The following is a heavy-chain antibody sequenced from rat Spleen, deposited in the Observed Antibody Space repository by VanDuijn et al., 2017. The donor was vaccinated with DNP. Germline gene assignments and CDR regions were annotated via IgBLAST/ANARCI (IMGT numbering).Heavy chain of an antibody. CDR2: IRSGGST. D-gene: IGHD1-2*01. V-gene: IGHV2-19*01. Sequence: QVQLKESGPGLVQPSQTLSLTCTVSGFSLTDYSVHWVRQPPGKGLEWMGRIRSGGSTDYNSALKSRLSISRDTSKSQVFLKMNSLQTEDTAIYFCTRPVGYYSSYAMDAWGQGTSVTVSS. J-gene: IGHJ4*01. CDR3: TRPVGYYSSYAMDA. CDR1: GFSLTDYS.